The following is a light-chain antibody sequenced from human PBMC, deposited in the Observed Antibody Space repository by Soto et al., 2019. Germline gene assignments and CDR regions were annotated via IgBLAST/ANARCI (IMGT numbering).Light chain of an antibody. V-gene: IGKV1-27*01. CDR3: QKYNNAPFT. CDR2: AAS. Sequence: DIQMTQSPSSLSASVGDRVTITCRARQGISNYLAWYQQKPGKVPKLLIYAASTLQSGVPSRFSGSVSGTDFTITICSLQPEDVATSYCQKYNNAPFTFGPGTKVDLK. J-gene: IGKJ3*01. CDR1: QGISNY.